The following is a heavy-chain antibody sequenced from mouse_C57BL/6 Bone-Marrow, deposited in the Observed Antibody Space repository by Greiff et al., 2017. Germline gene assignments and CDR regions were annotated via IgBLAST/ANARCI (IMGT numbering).Heavy chain of an antibody. V-gene: IGHV1-81*01. J-gene: IGHJ4*01. Sequence: VKLQVSGVELERPGASVKLSCKASGYTFTSYGISWVKQRTGQGLEWIGEIYPRSGNTYYNEKFKGKATLTADKSSSTAYMELRSLTSEDSAVYFCARCYWAMDYWGQGTSVTVSS. D-gene: IGHD1-1*01. CDR1: GYTFTSYG. CDR2: IYPRSGNT. CDR3: ARCYWAMDY.